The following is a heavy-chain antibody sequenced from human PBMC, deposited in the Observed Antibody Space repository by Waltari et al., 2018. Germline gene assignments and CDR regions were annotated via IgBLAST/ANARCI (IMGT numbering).Heavy chain of an antibody. CDR3: ARAKAATGGYYFDY. CDR2: INPSGGSK. D-gene: IGHD6-13*01. CDR1: GYTFTTSS. Sequence: QVQLVQSGAEVKKPGASVKVSCKTSGYTFTTSSMYWVRQAPGQGLEWMGIINPSGGSKNYAQKFQGRVTMTRDTSTSTVYMELNSLRSEDTAVYYCARAKAATGGYYFDYWGQGTLVAVSS. V-gene: IGHV1-46*01. J-gene: IGHJ4*02.